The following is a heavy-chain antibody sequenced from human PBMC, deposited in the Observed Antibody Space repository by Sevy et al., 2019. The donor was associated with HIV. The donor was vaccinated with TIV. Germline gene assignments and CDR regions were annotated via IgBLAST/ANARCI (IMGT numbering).Heavy chain of an antibody. Sequence: SETLSLTCTVSGYSISSGYYWGWIRQPPGKGLEWIGSIYHSGSTYYNPSLKSRVTISVDTSKNQFSLKLSSVTAADTAVYYCARIVLVVYAIRSDPLYFDYWGQGTLVTVSS. CDR2: IYHSGST. CDR3: ARIVLVVYAIRSDPLYFDY. V-gene: IGHV4-38-2*02. D-gene: IGHD2-8*01. J-gene: IGHJ4*02. CDR1: GYSISSGYY.